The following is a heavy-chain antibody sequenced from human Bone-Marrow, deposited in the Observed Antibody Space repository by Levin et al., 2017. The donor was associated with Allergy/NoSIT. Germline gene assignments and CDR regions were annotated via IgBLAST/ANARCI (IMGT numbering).Heavy chain of an antibody. J-gene: IGHJ4*02. V-gene: IGHV4-34*01. CDR1: GGSFSGYY. CDR3: ARGPPVGPIVGATGPACPLDY. CDR2: INHSGST. Sequence: PSETLSLTCAVYGGSFSGYYWSWIRQPPGKGLEWIGEINHSGSTNYNPSLKSRVTISVDTSKNQFSLKLSSVTAADTAVYYCARGPPVGPIVGATGPACPLDYWGQGTLVTVSS. D-gene: IGHD1-26*01.